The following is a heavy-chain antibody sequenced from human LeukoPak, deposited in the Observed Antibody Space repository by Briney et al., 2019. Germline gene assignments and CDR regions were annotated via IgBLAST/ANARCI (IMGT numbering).Heavy chain of an antibody. CDR1: GFTFDDYG. CDR2: INWNGGST. V-gene: IGHV3-20*04. J-gene: IGHJ4*02. Sequence: GGSLRLSCAASGFTFDDYGMSWVRQAPGKGLEWVSGINWNGGSTGYANSVKGRFTISRDNAKNSLYLQMNSLRAEDTALYYCARDGSYYALDYWGQGTLVTVSS. D-gene: IGHD1-26*01. CDR3: ARDGSYYALDY.